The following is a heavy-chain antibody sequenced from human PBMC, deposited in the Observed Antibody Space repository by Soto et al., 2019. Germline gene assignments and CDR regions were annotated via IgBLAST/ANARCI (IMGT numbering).Heavy chain of an antibody. D-gene: IGHD2-15*01. V-gene: IGHV3-30*18. CDR2: ISYDGSNK. CDR3: AKDRMARVVVAPYDY. J-gene: IGHJ4*02. CDR1: GFTFSSYG. Sequence: QVQLVESGGGVVQPGRSLRLSCAASGFTFSSYGMHWVRQAPGKGLEWVAVISYDGSNKYYADSVKGRFTISRDNSKNTLYLQMNSLRAEDTAVYYCAKDRMARVVVAPYDYWRQGTLVTVSS.